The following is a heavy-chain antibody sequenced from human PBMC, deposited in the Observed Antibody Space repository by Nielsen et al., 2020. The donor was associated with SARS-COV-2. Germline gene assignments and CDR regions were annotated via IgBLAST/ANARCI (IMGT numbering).Heavy chain of an antibody. CDR1: GGSISSYY. J-gene: IGHJ4*02. V-gene: IGHV4-59*01. CDR2: IYYSGST. CDR3: ARDAGYSYGILFDY. Sequence: ESLKISCTVSGGSISSYYWSWIRQPPGKGLEWIGYIYYSGSTNYNPSLKSRVTISVDTSKNQFSLKLSSVTAADTAVYYCARDAGYSYGILFDYWGQGTLVTVSS. D-gene: IGHD5-18*01.